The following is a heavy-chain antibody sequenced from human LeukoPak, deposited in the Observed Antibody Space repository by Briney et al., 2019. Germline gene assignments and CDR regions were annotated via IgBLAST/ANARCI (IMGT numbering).Heavy chain of an antibody. V-gene: IGHV3-21*06. CDR3: ARDGVTELMSALDY. J-gene: IGHJ4*02. CDR2: ISSSSTYI. CDR1: GFTFSSYS. D-gene: IGHD1-26*01. Sequence: GGSLRLSCAASGFTFSSYSMNWVRQAPGKGLEWVSFISSSSTYIYYADSLKGRFTISRDNAKNSLYLQMNSLRAEDTAVYYCARDGVTELMSALDYWGQGILVTVSS.